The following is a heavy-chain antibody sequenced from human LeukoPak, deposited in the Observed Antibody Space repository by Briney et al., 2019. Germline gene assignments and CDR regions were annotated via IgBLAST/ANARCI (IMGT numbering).Heavy chain of an antibody. D-gene: IGHD3-22*01. CDR2: FDPEDGET. J-gene: IGHJ3*02. CDR1: GYTLTELS. V-gene: IGHV1-24*01. Sequence: ASVKVSCKVSGYTLTELSMHWVRQAPGKGLEWMGGFDPEDGETIYAQKLQGRVTMTTDTSTSTAYMELRSLRSDDTAVYYCAREEAYYYDSSGYPDAFDIWGQGTMVTVSS. CDR3: AREEAYYYDSSGYPDAFDI.